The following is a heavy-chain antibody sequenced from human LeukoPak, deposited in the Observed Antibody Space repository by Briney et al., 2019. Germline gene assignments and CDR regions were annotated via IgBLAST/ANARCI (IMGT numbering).Heavy chain of an antibody. D-gene: IGHD2-2*01. Sequence: PSETLSLTCTVSGGSISSSSYYWGWTRQPPGKGLEWIGSIYYSGSTYYNPSLKSRVTISVDTSKNQFSLKLSSVTAADTAVYYCARGVYQPTYCSSTSCYYYYYGMDVWGQGTTVTVSS. J-gene: IGHJ6*02. CDR3: ARGVYQPTYCSSTSCYYYYYGMDV. V-gene: IGHV4-39*01. CDR2: IYYSGST. CDR1: GGSISSSSYY.